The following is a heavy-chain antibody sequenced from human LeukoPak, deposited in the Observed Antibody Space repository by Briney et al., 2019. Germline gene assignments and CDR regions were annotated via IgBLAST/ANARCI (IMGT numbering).Heavy chain of an antibody. CDR2: IRYDGSNK. D-gene: IGHD2-2*01. Sequence: GGSLRLSCAASGFTFNSYGMDWVRQAPGKGLEWVAFIRYDGSNKYYADSVKGRFTISRDNSLYLQMNSLRAEDTAVYYCAKDHCSSTSCYYFDYWGQGTLVTVSS. V-gene: IGHV3-30*02. CDR3: AKDHCSSTSCYYFDY. CDR1: GFTFNSYG. J-gene: IGHJ4*02.